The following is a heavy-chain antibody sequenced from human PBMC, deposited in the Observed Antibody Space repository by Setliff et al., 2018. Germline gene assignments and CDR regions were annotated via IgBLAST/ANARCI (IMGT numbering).Heavy chain of an antibody. CDR1: GNGFTDLW. CDR3: ARLAVRNTVYYYFTDV. J-gene: IGHJ6*03. Sequence: HGESLKISCKVSGNGFTDLWIAWVRQTPGKGLEWMGIIHPADYDTRYSPSLQGQVTFSADRSISTAHLQWDSLKASDTAMYYCARLAVRNTVYYYFTDVWGKGTSVTV. V-gene: IGHV5-51*01. D-gene: IGHD2-2*02. CDR2: IHPADYDT.